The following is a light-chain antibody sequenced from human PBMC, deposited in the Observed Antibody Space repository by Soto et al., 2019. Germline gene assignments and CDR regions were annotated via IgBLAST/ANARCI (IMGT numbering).Light chain of an antibody. CDR2: GAS. J-gene: IGKJ4*01. CDR3: QQHGTSPI. V-gene: IGKV3-20*01. Sequence: VVTQSPGTLSFSPGEKATLSCRASQAVSSILLAWYQQKPGQAPRLLIYGASSRATGIPDRFSGSGSGTDFTLTVSRLEPEDFAVYYCQQHGTSPIFGGGTKVDIK. CDR1: QAVSSIL.